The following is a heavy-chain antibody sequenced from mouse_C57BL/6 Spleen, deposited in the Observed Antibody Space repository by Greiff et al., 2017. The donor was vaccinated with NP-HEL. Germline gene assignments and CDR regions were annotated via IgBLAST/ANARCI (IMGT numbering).Heavy chain of an antibody. CDR1: GYTFTSYW. V-gene: IGHV1-55*01. Sequence: QVQLQQPGAELVKPGASVKMSCKASGYTFTSYWITWVKQRPGQGLEWIGDIYPGSGSTNYNEKFKSKATLTVDTSSSTAYMQLSSLTSEDSAVYYCAREEGGTGVSWFAYWGQGTLVTVSA. D-gene: IGHD4-1*01. CDR2: IYPGSGST. J-gene: IGHJ3*01. CDR3: AREEGGTGVSWFAY.